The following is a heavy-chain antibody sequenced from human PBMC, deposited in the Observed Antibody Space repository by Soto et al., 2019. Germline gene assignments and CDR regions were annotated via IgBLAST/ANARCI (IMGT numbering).Heavy chain of an antibody. CDR1: GGTFTYAW. D-gene: IGHD3-16*02. J-gene: IGHJ4*02. V-gene: IGHV3-15*01. Sequence: EVQLVEPGGDLVKPGRSVRLCCAGFGGTFTYAWMSRVGQAPGKGLEWVGRIKSKTDGGTTDYAAPVKGRFTISRDESQNTLYLQMNSLKTEDTAVYYCTSLYYGHWGQGTLVTVSS. CDR2: IKSKTDGGTT. CDR3: TSLYYGH.